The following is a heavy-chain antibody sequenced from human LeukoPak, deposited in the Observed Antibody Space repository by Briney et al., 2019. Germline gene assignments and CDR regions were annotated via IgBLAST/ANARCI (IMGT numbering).Heavy chain of an antibody. D-gene: IGHD2-21*02. CDR3: ARQGVATAIDY. CDR2: ISASGNT. J-gene: IGHJ4*02. CDR1: GGSISNYY. V-gene: IGHV4-4*07. Sequence: SETLPPTCTVSGGSISNYYWSWIRQPAGKGLEWIGRISASGNTNYNPSLKSRVTMSVDTSMNLFALKLSSVTAADTAVYYCARQGVATAIDYWGQGTLVTVSS.